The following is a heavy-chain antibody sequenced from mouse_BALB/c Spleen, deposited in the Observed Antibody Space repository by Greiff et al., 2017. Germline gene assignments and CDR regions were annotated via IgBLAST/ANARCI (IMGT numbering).Heavy chain of an antibody. V-gene: IGHV1-5*01. CDR3: GGLYSYFDY. CDR1: GYTFTSYW. CDR2: IYPGNSDT. J-gene: IGHJ2*01. D-gene: IGHD2-1*01. Sequence: EVQLQQSGPVLARPGASVKMSCKASGYTFTSYWMHWVKQRPGQGLEWIGAIYPGNSDTSYNQKFKGKAKLTAVTSTSTAYMELSSLTNEDSAVYCCGGLYSYFDYWGQGTTLTVSS.